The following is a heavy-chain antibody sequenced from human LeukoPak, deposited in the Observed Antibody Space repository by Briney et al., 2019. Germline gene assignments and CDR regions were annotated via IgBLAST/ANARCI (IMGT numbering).Heavy chain of an antibody. V-gene: IGHV3-23*01. Sequence: PGGSLRLSCAASGFTFSSYAMNWVRQAPGKGLEWVSFISGSGDTTYYADSVKGRFTISRDNSKNTLYLQMNSLRAEDTAVYYCAKDSFLRGTPWSWGQGTLVTVSS. D-gene: IGHD3-10*01. CDR1: GFTFSSYA. J-gene: IGHJ5*02. CDR3: AKDSFLRGTPWS. CDR2: ISGSGDTT.